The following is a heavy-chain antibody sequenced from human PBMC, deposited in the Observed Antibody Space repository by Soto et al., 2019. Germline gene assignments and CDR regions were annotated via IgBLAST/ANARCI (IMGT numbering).Heavy chain of an antibody. J-gene: IGHJ4*02. CDR3: AVPGSGDFHY. Sequence: QVQLQESGPGLVKPSGTLSLTCAVSGDSFSSNTWWTWVRQPPGKGVEWIGEIYHSGTTNYNPSLKGRVTISADRSKNQFSLRLTSVTAADTAVYYCAVPGSGDFHYWGQGTLVTVSS. D-gene: IGHD5-12*01. V-gene: IGHV4-4*02. CDR2: IYHSGTT. CDR1: GDSFSSNTW.